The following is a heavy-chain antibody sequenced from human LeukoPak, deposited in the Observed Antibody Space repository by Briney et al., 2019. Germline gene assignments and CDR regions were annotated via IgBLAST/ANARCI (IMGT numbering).Heavy chain of an antibody. CDR1: GFTFSSYA. Sequence: GGSLRLSCAASGFTFSSYAMSWVRQAPGKGLEWISAISAGGGSTYYADSVKGRCTISRDKSKSTVSLQMSALRAEDTAIYYCAKVAGSGGYFPEYWGQGTLVTVSS. V-gene: IGHV3-23*01. D-gene: IGHD3-10*01. CDR2: ISAGGGST. J-gene: IGHJ4*02. CDR3: AKVAGSGGYFPEY.